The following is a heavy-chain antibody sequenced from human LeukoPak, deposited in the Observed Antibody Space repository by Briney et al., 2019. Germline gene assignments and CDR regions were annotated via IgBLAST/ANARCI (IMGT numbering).Heavy chain of an antibody. J-gene: IGHJ4*02. V-gene: IGHV3-7*01. CDR3: AKVPGIAAAGNYFDY. CDR1: GFTFSSYW. Sequence: PGGSLRLSCAASGFTFSSYWMSWVRQAPGKGLEWVANIKQDGSEKYYVDSVKGRFTISRDNAKNSLYLQMNSLRAEDTAVYYCAKVPGIAAAGNYFDYWGQGTLVTVSS. CDR2: IKQDGSEK. D-gene: IGHD6-13*01.